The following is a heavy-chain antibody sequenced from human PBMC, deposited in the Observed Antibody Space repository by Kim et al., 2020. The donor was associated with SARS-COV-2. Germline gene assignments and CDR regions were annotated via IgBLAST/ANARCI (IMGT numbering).Heavy chain of an antibody. Sequence: GGSLRLSCAASGFTFSSYSMNWVRQAPGKGLEWVSSISSSSSYIYYADSVKGRFTISRDNAKNSLYLQMNSLRAEDTAVYYCARELSCSGGSCYSPPDDAFDIWGQGTMVTVSS. J-gene: IGHJ3*02. CDR1: GFTFSSYS. CDR2: ISSSSSYI. D-gene: IGHD2-15*01. CDR3: ARELSCSGGSCYSPPDDAFDI. V-gene: IGHV3-21*01.